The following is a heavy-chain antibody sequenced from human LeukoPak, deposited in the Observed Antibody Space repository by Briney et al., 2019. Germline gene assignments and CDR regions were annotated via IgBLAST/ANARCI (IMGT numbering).Heavy chain of an antibody. D-gene: IGHD3-3*02. CDR2: MNPNSGNT. Sequence: ASVKVSCKASGYTFTSYDINWVRQATGQGLEWMGWMNPNSGNTGYAQKLQGRVTMTTDTSTSTAYMELRSLRSDDTAVYYCARHRGNSIYDAFDIWGQGTMVTVSS. CDR1: GYTFTSYD. CDR3: ARHRGNSIYDAFDI. V-gene: IGHV1-8*01. J-gene: IGHJ3*02.